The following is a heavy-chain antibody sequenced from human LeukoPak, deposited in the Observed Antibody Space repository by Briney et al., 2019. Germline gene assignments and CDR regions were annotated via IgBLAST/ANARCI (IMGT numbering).Heavy chain of an antibody. V-gene: IGHV5-51*01. CDR3: ARRGTDYDILTGYYPNFDY. J-gene: IGHJ4*02. CDR2: IYPGDSDT. D-gene: IGHD3-9*01. CDR1: GYGFTSYW. Sequence: GEALQISCKGSGYGFTSYWIAWVRQMPEKGLEWMGIIYPGDSDTRYSPSFQGQVTISADKSISTAYLQWSSLKASDTAMYYCARRGTDYDILTGYYPNFDYWGQGTLVTVSS.